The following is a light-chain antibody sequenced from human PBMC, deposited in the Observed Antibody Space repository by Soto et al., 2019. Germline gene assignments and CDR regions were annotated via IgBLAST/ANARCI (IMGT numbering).Light chain of an antibody. CDR1: QGISGA. V-gene: IGKV1D-13*01. CDR3: QQFNNYPVT. J-gene: IGKJ5*01. CDR2: DAS. Sequence: AIQLTQSPSSLSASVGDRVTITCRASQGISGALAWYQQKPGKAPKLLIYDASSLESGVPLRFSGSGSGTDFTLTISSLQPEDSASYYCQQFNNYPVTFGQETRLEMK.